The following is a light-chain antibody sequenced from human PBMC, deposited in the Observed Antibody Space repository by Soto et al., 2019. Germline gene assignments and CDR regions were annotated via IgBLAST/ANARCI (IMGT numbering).Light chain of an antibody. J-gene: IGKJ1*01. CDR2: KAS. V-gene: IGKV1-5*03. Sequence: DIQMTQSPSTLSLSLGDRVTITCLASQTISSWLAWYQQKPGKAPKLLIYKASTLKSGVPSRFSGSGSGTEFTLTISSLQPDDFATYYCQHYNSYSEAFGQGTKVDIK. CDR1: QTISSW. CDR3: QHYNSYSEA.